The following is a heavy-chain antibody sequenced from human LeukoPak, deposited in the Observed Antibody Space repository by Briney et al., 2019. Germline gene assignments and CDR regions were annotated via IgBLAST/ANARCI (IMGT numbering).Heavy chain of an antibody. Sequence: GASVKVSCKASGYTFTSYYMHWVRQAPGQGLEWMGIINPSGGSTSYAQKFQGRVTMTRDTSTSTVYMELSSLRSEDTAVYYCARDLELPPSRYYYYGMDVWGQGTTVTVSS. CDR1: GYTFTSYY. V-gene: IGHV1-46*01. CDR3: ARDLELPPSRYYYYGMDV. J-gene: IGHJ6*02. CDR2: INPSGGST. D-gene: IGHD2-15*01.